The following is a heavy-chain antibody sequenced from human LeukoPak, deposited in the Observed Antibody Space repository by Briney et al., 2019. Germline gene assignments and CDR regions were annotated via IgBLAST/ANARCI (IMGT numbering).Heavy chain of an antibody. Sequence: ASVKVSCKASGYTFTGYYMHWVRQAPGQGLEWMGWINPNSGGTNYAQKFQGRVTMTRDTSISTAYMELSRLRSDDTAVYYCARVPRDSSCEGDHWGQGTLVTVSS. CDR1: GYTFTGYY. V-gene: IGHV1-2*02. CDR3: ARVPRDSSCEGDH. D-gene: IGHD6-6*01. J-gene: IGHJ4*02. CDR2: INPNSGGT.